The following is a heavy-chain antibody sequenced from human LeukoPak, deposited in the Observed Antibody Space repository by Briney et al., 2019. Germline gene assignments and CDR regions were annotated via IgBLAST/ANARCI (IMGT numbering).Heavy chain of an antibody. V-gene: IGHV1-46*01. D-gene: IGHD3-16*02. J-gene: IGHJ4*02. CDR1: GYTFTSYY. CDR3: ARVRSITFGGVIAPDY. Sequence: ASVKVSCKASGYTFTSYYMHWVRQAPGQGLEWMGIINPSGGSTSYAQKFQGRVTMTRDTSTSTVYMELRSQRSDDTAVYYCARVRSITFGGVIAPDYWGQGTLVTVSS. CDR2: INPSGGST.